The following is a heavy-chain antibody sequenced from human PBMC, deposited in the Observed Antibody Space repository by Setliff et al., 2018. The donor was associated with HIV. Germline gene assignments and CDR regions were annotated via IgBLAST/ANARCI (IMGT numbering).Heavy chain of an antibody. CDR2: FDPKDGKT. V-gene: IGHV1-24*01. Sequence: GASVKVSCKVSGYTLTELSRHWVRQAPGKGLEWMGSFDPKDGKTRYAQKFQGRVTMTRNTSISTAYMELSSLRSEGTAVYYCAVTIFGVVTHGYFQHWGQGTLVTVS. CDR3: AVTIFGVVTHGYFQH. CDR1: GYTLTELS. D-gene: IGHD3-3*01. J-gene: IGHJ1*01.